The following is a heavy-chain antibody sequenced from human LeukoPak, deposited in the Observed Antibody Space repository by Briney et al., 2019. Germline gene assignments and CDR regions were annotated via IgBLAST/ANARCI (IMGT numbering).Heavy chain of an antibody. CDR2: ISYDGSNK. Sequence: GGSLRLSCAASGFTFSSYAMHWVRQAPGKGLEWVAVISYDGSNKYYADSVKGRFTISRDNSKNTLHLQMNSLRAEDTAVYYCAREGLSAVEPPGLWDYYYGMDVWGQGTTVTVSS. CDR3: AREGLSAVEPPGLWDYYYGMDV. V-gene: IGHV3-30-3*01. CDR1: GFTFSSYA. D-gene: IGHD3-16*02. J-gene: IGHJ6*02.